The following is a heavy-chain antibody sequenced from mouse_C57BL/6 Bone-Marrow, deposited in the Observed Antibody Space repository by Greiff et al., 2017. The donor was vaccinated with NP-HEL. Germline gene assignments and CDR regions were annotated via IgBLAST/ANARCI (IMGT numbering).Heavy chain of an antibody. J-gene: IGHJ2*01. V-gene: IGHV1-64*01. Sequence: QVQLQQPGAELVKPGASVKLSCKASGYTFTSYWMHWVKQRPGQGLEWIGMIHPNSGSTNYNEKFKSKATLTVDKSSSTAYMQLSSLTSEDSAVYYCARRNLIYDGCYFDYWGQGTTLTVSS. CDR2: IHPNSGST. D-gene: IGHD2-3*01. CDR3: ARRNLIYDGCYFDY. CDR1: GYTFTSYW.